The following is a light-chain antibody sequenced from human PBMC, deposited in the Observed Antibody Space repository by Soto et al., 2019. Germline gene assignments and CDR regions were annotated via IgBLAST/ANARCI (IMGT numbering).Light chain of an antibody. CDR1: SSDVGGYNY. J-gene: IGLJ2*01. CDR3: SSYTSSTTLV. CDR2: DVS. V-gene: IGLV2-14*03. Sequence: QSALTQPASVSGSPGQSITISCTGTSSDVGGYNYVSWYQQHPGKAPKLMIYDVSNRPSGVSNRFSGYKSGNTASLTISGLQAEDEADYYCSSYTSSTTLVFVGGTKLTVL.